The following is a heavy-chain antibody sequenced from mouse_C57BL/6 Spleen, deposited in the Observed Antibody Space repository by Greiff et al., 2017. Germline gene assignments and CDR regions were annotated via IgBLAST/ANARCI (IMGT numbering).Heavy chain of an antibody. D-gene: IGHD2-4*01. CDR1: GYTFTSYW. V-gene: IGHV1-53*01. CDR2: INPSNGGT. Sequence: QVHVKQSGTELVKPGASVKLSCKASGYTFTSYWMHWVKQRPGQGLEWIGNINPSNGGTNYNEKFKSKATLTVDKSSSTAYMQLSSLTSEDSAVYYCARDDYDAGFAYWGQGTLVTVSA. CDR3: ARDDYDAGFAY. J-gene: IGHJ3*01.